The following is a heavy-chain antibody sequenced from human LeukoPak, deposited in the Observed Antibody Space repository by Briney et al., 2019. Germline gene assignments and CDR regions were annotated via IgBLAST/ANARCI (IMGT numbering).Heavy chain of an antibody. Sequence: SGPTLVKPTQTLTLTCTFSGFSLSTNEEAVGWIRQPHGKALEWLALIYWHEEIHYSPSLKSRLTITKETAKNQVVLTVTNMDPVDTATYYCAHRSVGYFDYWGQGTLVTVSS. CDR3: AHRSVGYFDY. D-gene: IGHD1-26*01. V-gene: IGHV2-5*01. CDR1: GFSLSTNEEA. CDR2: IYWHEEI. J-gene: IGHJ4*02.